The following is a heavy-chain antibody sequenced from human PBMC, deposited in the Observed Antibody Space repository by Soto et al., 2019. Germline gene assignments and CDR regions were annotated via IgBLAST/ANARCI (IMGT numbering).Heavy chain of an antibody. CDR2: INHSGST. J-gene: IGHJ4*02. CDR1: GGSFSGYY. Sequence: SETLSLTCAVYGGSFSGYYWSWIRQPPGKGLEWIGEINHSGSTNYNPSLKSRVTISVDTSKNQFSLKLSSVTAADTAVYYCARALYYDFWSGYSPLDYWGQGTLVTVSS. V-gene: IGHV4-34*01. D-gene: IGHD3-3*01. CDR3: ARALYYDFWSGYSPLDY.